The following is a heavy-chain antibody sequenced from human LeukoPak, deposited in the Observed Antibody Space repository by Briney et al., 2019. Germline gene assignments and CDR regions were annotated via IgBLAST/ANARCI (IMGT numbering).Heavy chain of an antibody. J-gene: IGHJ2*01. CDR3: ARAPTSYWYFDL. V-gene: IGHV3-23*01. CDR2: ISGSGGST. Sequence: PGGSLRLSCAASGFTFSSYAMSWVRQAPGKGLEWVSAISGSGGSTYYGDSVKGRFTVSRHNSKNTLYLQMDSLTVEDTAVYYCARAPTSYWYFDLWGRGTLVTVSS. CDR1: GFTFSSYA.